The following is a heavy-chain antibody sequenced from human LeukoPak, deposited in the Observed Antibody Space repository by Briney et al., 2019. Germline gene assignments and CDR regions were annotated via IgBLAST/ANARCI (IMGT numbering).Heavy chain of an antibody. Sequence: GASVKVSCKASEYTFTGYYIHWVRQAPGQGLEWMGWIDPNTGDSNYVQKFQGRVTMTRDTSISTAYMELSRLRPDDTAFYYCARIRYCGGISCYYIDYWGQGTLVTVSA. CDR1: EYTFTGYY. J-gene: IGHJ4*02. D-gene: IGHD2-2*01. V-gene: IGHV1-2*02. CDR3: ARIRYCGGISCYYIDY. CDR2: IDPNTGDS.